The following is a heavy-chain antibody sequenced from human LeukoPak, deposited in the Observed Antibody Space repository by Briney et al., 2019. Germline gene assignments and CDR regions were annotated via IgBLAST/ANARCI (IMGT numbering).Heavy chain of an antibody. CDR1: GFTFSSYA. Sequence: GGSLRLSCAASGFTFSSYAMHWVRQAPGKGLESVSAISSNGGSPYYANSVKGRFTISRDNSKNTLYLQMGSLRGEDMAVYYCARDTAAAGTEYFDYWGQGTLVTVSS. J-gene: IGHJ4*02. CDR3: ARDTAAAGTEYFDY. V-gene: IGHV3-64*01. D-gene: IGHD6-13*01. CDR2: ISSNGGSP.